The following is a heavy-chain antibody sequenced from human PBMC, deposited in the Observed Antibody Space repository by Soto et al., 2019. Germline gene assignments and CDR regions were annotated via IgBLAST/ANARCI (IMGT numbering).Heavy chain of an antibody. Sequence: ASVKVSCKASGYTFTGYAMHWVRQAPGQRLEWMGWINAGNGNTKYSQKFQGRVTITRDTSASTAYMELSSLRSEDTAVYFCARPQCSGGDCYAGDFDGWGQGTPVTVSS. V-gene: IGHV1-3*01. CDR2: INAGNGNT. CDR3: ARPQCSGGDCYAGDFDG. J-gene: IGHJ4*02. D-gene: IGHD2-21*02. CDR1: GYTFTGYA.